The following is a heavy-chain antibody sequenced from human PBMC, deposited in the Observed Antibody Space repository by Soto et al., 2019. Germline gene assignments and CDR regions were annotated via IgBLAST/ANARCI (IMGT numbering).Heavy chain of an antibody. D-gene: IGHD6-13*01. CDR2: IIPIGGIA. Sequence: SVKVSCKASGGTFSSYTISWVRQAPGQGLEWMGRIIPIGGIASYAQKFQGRVTMTTDKSTSTVYMELSSLRSEDTAVYYCARDGFLAAAGKVWFDPWGQGTLVTVSS. V-gene: IGHV1-69*04. CDR3: ARDGFLAAAGKVWFDP. CDR1: GGTFSSYT. J-gene: IGHJ5*02.